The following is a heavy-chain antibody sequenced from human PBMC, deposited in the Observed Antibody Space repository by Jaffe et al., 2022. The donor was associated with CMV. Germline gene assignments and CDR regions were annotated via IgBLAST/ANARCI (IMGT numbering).Heavy chain of an antibody. CDR3: ARIMYYYGSGSYYIWGILFDY. V-gene: IGHV2-26*01. Sequence: QVTLKESGPVLVKPTETLTLTCTVSGFSLSNARMGVSWIRQPPGKALEWLAHIFSNDEKSYSTSLKSRLTISKDTSKSQVVLTMTNMDPVDTATYYCARIMYYYGSGSYYIWGILFDYWGQGTLVTVSS. J-gene: IGHJ4*02. CDR2: IFSNDEK. CDR1: GFSLSNARMG. D-gene: IGHD3-10*01.